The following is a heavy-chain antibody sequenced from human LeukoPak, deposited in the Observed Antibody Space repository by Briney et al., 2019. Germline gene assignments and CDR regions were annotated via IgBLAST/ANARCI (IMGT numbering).Heavy chain of an antibody. V-gene: IGHV1-46*01. J-gene: IGHJ5*02. CDR1: GYTFTSNY. Sequence: GASVKVSCKAFGYTFTSNYMHWVRQAPGQGPEWMGVISPSGGSTTYAQKLQGRVTMTTDTSTSTAYMELRSLRSDDTAVYYCARDRIAVAGSGWFDPWGQGTLVTVSS. CDR2: ISPSGGST. D-gene: IGHD6-19*01. CDR3: ARDRIAVAGSGWFDP.